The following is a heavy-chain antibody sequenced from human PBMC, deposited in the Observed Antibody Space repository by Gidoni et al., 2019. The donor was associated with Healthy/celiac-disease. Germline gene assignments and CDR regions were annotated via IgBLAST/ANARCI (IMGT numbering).Heavy chain of an antibody. V-gene: IGHV4-34*01. J-gene: IGHJ4*02. Sequence: QVQLQQWGAGLLKPSETLSLTCAVYGGSFSGYYWSWIRQPPGKGLEWIGEINHSGSTNYNPSLKSRVTISVDTSKNQFSLKLSSVTATDTAVYYCARGMGIAAAGPRIDYWGQGTLVTVSS. CDR2: INHSGST. D-gene: IGHD6-13*01. CDR3: ARGMGIAAAGPRIDY. CDR1: GGSFSGYY.